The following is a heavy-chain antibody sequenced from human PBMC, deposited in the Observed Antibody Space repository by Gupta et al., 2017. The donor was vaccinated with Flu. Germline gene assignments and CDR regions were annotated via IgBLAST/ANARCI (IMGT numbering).Heavy chain of an antibody. CDR1: GVTFRSYV. CDR2: IIPVFGPT. V-gene: IGHV1-69*01. Sequence: QVQLVQSGAEVKKPGSSVKVSCKASGVTFRSYVINWVRQAPGQGLEWMGGIIPVFGPTNYAQKFQGRVTITADESTSTAYLGLSSLRSEDTAVYYCARKGGGHCSGGTCYSFDYWGQGTLVIVSS. CDR3: ARKGGGHCSGGTCYSFDY. J-gene: IGHJ4*02. D-gene: IGHD2-15*01.